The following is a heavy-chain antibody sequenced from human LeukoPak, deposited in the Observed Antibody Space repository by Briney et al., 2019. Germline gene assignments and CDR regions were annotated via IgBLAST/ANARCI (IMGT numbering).Heavy chain of an antibody. CDR1: GYTFTSYD. J-gene: IGHJ3*02. V-gene: IGHV1-8*01. CDR3: ASRWMYNWNYNDAFDI. CDR2: TNPNSGNT. Sequence: VKVSCKASGYTFTSYDINWVRQATGQGLEWMGWTNPNSGNTGYAQKFQGRVTMTRNTSISTAYMELSSLRSEDTAVYYCASRWMYNWNYNDAFDIWGQGTMVTVSS. D-gene: IGHD1-7*01.